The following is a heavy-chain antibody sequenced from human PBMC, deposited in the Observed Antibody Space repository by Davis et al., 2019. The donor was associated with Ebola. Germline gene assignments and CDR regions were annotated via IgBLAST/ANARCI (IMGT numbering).Heavy chain of an antibody. D-gene: IGHD3-16*01. CDR1: GYSLSELS. J-gene: IGHJ4*02. CDR3: TMGGITGGFDY. Sequence: ASVKVSCKVSGYSLSELSIHWVRQAPGGGLEWVGTLDREDGETLPAQKFQGRVTITEDTSTDTAYMDLTRLTSDDTAIYFCTMGGITGGFDYWGQGTLITVSS. CDR2: LDREDGET. V-gene: IGHV1-24*01.